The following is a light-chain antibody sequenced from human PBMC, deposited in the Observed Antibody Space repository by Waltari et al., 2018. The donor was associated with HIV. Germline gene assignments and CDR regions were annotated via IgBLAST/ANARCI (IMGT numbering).Light chain of an antibody. Sequence: DIVMTQSPDSLTVSLGERATINCQSRHSLLYASNNKNFLAWYQQKPGQPPKLLINWASTRESGVPDRFSGSGSETGFTLTISSLQAEDVAIYYCHQYYSIPRTFGQGTKLEI. CDR3: HQYYSIPRT. CDR2: WAS. V-gene: IGKV4-1*01. CDR1: HSLLYASNNKNF. J-gene: IGKJ1*01.